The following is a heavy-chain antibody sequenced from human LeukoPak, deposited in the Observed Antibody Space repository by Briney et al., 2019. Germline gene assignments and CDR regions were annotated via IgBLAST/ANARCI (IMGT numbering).Heavy chain of an antibody. J-gene: IGHJ2*01. CDR2: IYYSGPT. Sequence: SETLSLTCTVSSGSISSRNYYWGWIRQPPGKGLEWIGSIYYSGPTYYNPSLRSRVTISVDTSRNQFSLTLNSVTAAHTAVYYCARVTMGFGESLYRGWGFDLWGRGTLVTVSS. V-gene: IGHV4-39*01. CDR1: SGSISSRNYY. CDR3: ARVTMGFGESLYRGWGFDL. D-gene: IGHD3-10*01.